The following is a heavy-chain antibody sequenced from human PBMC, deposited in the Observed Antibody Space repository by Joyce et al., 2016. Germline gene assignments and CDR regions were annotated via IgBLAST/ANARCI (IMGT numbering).Heavy chain of an antibody. CDR3: ARGNDWNYEFRSFDP. J-gene: IGHJ5*02. V-gene: IGHV4-31*03. D-gene: IGHD1-7*01. CDR2: IYYSGST. CDR1: GRSISSGDYS. Sequence: QVQLQESGPGLVKPSQTLSLTCTVSGRSISSGDYSWNWIRQHPGKGLEWIVYIYYSGSTYYNPSLKSRLTISLDTSKNHFSLKLTSVTVADTAVYYCARGNDWNYEFRSFDPWGQGTLVTVSS.